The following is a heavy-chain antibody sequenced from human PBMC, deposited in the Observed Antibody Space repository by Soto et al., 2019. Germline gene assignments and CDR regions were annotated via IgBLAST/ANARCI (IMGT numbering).Heavy chain of an antibody. J-gene: IGHJ6*03. D-gene: IGHD3-3*01. CDR3: ARDVGANDLNYYYYYMDV. V-gene: IGHV3-33*01. CDR1: GFTFSSYG. Sequence: ESGGGVVQPGRSLRLSCAASGFTFSSYGMHWVRQAPGKGLEWVAVIWYDGSNKYYADSVKGRFTISRDNSKNTLYLQMNSLRAEDTAVYYCARDVGANDLNYYYYYMDVRGKGTTVTVSS. CDR2: IWYDGSNK.